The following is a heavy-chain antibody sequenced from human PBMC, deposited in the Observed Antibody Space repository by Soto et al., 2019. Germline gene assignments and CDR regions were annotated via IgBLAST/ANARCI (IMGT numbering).Heavy chain of an antibody. CDR3: ARDRPGDYAIWFDP. CDR1: GGSISSYY. J-gene: IGHJ5*02. V-gene: IGHV4-4*07. D-gene: IGHD3-10*01. Sequence: PSETLSLTCTVSGGSISSYYWSWIRQPAGKGLEWIGRIYTSGSTNYNPSLKSRVTMSVDPSQNQFSLKLSSVTAADTAVYYCARDRPGDYAIWFDPWGQGTLVTVSS. CDR2: IYTSGST.